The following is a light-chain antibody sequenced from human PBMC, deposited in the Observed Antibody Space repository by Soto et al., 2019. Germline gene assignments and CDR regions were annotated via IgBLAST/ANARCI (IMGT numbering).Light chain of an antibody. CDR1: QSISRW. J-gene: IGKJ1*01. Sequence: DIQMTQSPSTPSASVGDRVTITCRASQSISRWLAWYQQKPGKAPRLLIYTASTLESGVPSRFSASGSGTEFTLTISSLHPDDFATYYCQEYNNYWTFGQGTKVDIK. CDR2: TAS. CDR3: QEYNNYWT. V-gene: IGKV1-5*01.